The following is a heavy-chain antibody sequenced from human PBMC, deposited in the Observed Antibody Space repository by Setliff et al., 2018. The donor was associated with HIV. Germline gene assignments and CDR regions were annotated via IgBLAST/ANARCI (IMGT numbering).Heavy chain of an antibody. V-gene: IGHV4-59*12. Sequence: PSETLSLTCTVSGGSTSNEYWSWIRQPPGKGLEWIGYIYYSGSTKYSPSLKSRVNISLDPSTKQVSLKLSSVTAADTAVYYCARILLDYYGSGSYRAFDIWGQGTMVTVSS. CDR3: ARILLDYYGSGSYRAFDI. D-gene: IGHD3-10*01. CDR1: GGSTSNEY. CDR2: IYYSGST. J-gene: IGHJ3*02.